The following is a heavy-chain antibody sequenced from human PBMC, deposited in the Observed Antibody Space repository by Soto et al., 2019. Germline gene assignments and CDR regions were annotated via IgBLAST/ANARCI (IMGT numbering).Heavy chain of an antibody. CDR1: GFTFSSYS. J-gene: IGHJ4*02. CDR2: ISSSSSTI. V-gene: IGHV3-48*01. D-gene: IGHD6-19*01. Sequence: EVQLVESGGGLVQPGGSLRLSCAASGFTFSSYSMNWVRQAPGKGLEWVSYISSSSSTIYYADSVKGRFTISRDNAKNSLYLQMNSLSAEDAAVYYCARDGKWLVWYYFDYWGQGTLVTVSS. CDR3: ARDGKWLVWYYFDY.